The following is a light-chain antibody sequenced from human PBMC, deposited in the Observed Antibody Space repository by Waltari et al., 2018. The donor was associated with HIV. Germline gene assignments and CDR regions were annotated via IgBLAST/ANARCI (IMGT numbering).Light chain of an antibody. V-gene: IGLV7-46*01. CDR1: SGPVTSDHY. CDR2: DTS. Sequence: QGVVTQEPSLTVSPGGTVPLTCASSSGPVTSDHYPSWVQQKPGQVPTTLIFDTSDRHSSTRARFAGSRLGGKAALTLSGAQPADEADYYCLLSFRGPRLLGGGTRLTVL. CDR3: LLSFRGPRL. J-gene: IGLJ2*01.